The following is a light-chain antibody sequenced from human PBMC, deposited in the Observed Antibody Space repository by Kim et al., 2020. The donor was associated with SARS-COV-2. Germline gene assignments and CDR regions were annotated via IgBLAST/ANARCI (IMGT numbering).Light chain of an antibody. CDR1: QDISNY. V-gene: IGKV1-33*01. CDR2: DAS. Sequence: DIQMTQSPPSLSASLGERVTITCRASQDISNYLNWYQQKPGKAPNLVIYDASHLETGVPSRFSGGGSGTDFTLTISSLQPEDIATYYCQQYEKFPITFGQGTRLEIK. J-gene: IGKJ5*01. CDR3: QQYEKFPIT.